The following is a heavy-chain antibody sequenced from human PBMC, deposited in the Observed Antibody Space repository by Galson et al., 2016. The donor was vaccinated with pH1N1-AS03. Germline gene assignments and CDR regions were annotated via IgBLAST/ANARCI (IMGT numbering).Heavy chain of an antibody. D-gene: IGHD1-26*01. CDR1: RFTFNDHT. CDR2: ISWNGDKI. Sequence: SLRLSWAASRFTFNDHTMHWVRQAPGKGLEWVSGISWNGDKIDYADSVKGRFSISRDNARNSLYLQMNSLRSEDTALYYCARGQRGSYPTFDYWGQGTLVTVSS. CDR3: ARGQRGSYPTFDY. J-gene: IGHJ4*02. V-gene: IGHV3-9*01.